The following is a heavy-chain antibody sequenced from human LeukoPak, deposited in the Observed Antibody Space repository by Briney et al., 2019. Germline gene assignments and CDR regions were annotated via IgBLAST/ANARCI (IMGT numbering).Heavy chain of an antibody. V-gene: IGHV4-59*01. J-gene: IGHJ4*02. D-gene: IGHD6-6*01. CDR2: IYYSGST. CDR3: ARGLSSSSGFGY. Sequence: SETLSLTCTVSGGSISSYYWSWIRQPPGKGLEWIGYIYYSGSTNCNPSLKSRVTISVDTSKNQFSLKLSSVTAADTAVYYCARGLSSSSGFGYWGQGTLVTVSS. CDR1: GGSISSYY.